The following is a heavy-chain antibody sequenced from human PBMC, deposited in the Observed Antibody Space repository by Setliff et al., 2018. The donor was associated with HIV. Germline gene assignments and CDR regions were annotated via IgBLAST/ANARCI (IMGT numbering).Heavy chain of an antibody. V-gene: IGHV4-39*02. J-gene: IGHJ4*02. Sequence: SETLSLTCTVSPESISSNNYYWAWIRQPPGKGLEWIGCIFYGGSSNLNPSFERRVTISGVPSKNQFSLRLSSVTAADTAIYYCARGRDSVLTPFDYWGQGTLVTVSS. D-gene: IGHD3-10*01. CDR2: IFYGGSS. CDR3: ARGRDSVLTPFDY. CDR1: PESISSNNYY.